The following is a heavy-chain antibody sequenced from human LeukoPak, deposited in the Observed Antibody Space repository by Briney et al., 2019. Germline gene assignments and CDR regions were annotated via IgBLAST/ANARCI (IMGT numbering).Heavy chain of an antibody. CDR3: ASYSGSYSSDFDY. CDR1: GYTFTGYY. J-gene: IGHJ4*02. V-gene: IGHV1-2*02. D-gene: IGHD1-26*01. CDR2: INPNSGVT. Sequence: ASVKVSCKASGYTFTGYYMHWVRQAPGQGLEWMGWINPNSGVTDYAQKFQGRVTMTRDTSISTAYMDLSRLRSDDTAVYYCASYSGSYSSDFDYWGQGTLVTVSS.